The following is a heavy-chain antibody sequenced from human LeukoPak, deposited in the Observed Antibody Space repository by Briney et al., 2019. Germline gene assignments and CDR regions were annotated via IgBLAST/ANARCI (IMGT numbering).Heavy chain of an antibody. CDR2: ISGSGGST. CDR3: AKYYDSSGYYYGVGFDY. J-gene: IGHJ4*02. Sequence: GGSLRLSCAASGFTFSSYEMNWVRQAPGKGLEWVSAISGSGGSTYYADSVKGRFTISRDNSKNTLYLQMNSLRAEDTAVYYCAKYYDSSGYYYGVGFDYWGQGTLVTVSS. V-gene: IGHV3-23*01. CDR1: GFTFSSYE. D-gene: IGHD3-22*01.